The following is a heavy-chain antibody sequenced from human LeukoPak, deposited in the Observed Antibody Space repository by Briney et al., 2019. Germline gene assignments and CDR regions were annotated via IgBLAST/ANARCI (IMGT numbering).Heavy chain of an antibody. CDR1: GFTFSSYS. CDR3: ARDASSGWADY. Sequence: GGSLRLSCAASGFTFSSYSMNWLRQAPGKGLEWVSSISSSSSYIYYADSVKGRFTISRDNAKNSLYLQMNSLRAEDTAVYYCARDASSGWADYWGQGTLVTVSS. V-gene: IGHV3-21*01. CDR2: ISSSSSYI. D-gene: IGHD6-19*01. J-gene: IGHJ4*02.